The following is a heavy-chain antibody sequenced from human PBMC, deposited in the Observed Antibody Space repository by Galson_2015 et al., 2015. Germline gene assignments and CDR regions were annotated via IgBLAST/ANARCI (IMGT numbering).Heavy chain of an antibody. D-gene: IGHD3-10*01. CDR1: GYSFSDYW. CDR2: IYPDDSDT. CDR3: VVLLIGQSSPYHMDV. J-gene: IGHJ6*03. V-gene: IGHV5-51*01. Sequence: QSGAEVKKPGESLKISCKASGYSFSDYWIGRVRQMPGRGLEWMGIIYPDDSDTRYSPSFQGQATISADKSITTAYLQWNSLKASDTAMYYCVVLLIGQSSPYHMDVWGKGTKVTVSS.